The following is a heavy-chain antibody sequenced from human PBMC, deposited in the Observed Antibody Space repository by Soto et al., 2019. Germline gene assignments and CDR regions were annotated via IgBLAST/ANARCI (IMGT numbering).Heavy chain of an antibody. CDR2: IYYSGST. J-gene: IGHJ4*02. D-gene: IGHD1-26*01. CDR3: ARVPLEGGATVFDY. CDR1: GGSISSGGYY. V-gene: IGHV4-31*03. Sequence: SETLSLTCTVSGGSISSGGYYWSWIRQHPGKGLEWIGYIYYSGSTYYNPSLKSRVTISVDTSKNQFSLKLSSVTAADTAVYYCARVPLEGGATVFDYWGQGTLVTVSS.